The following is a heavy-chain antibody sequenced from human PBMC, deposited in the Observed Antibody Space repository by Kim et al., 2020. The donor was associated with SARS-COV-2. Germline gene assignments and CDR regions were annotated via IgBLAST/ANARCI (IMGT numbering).Heavy chain of an antibody. Sequence: GGSLRLSCAASGFTFGNYNFNWVRQAPGKGLEWISFISSRSTAIYYAGSVKGRFTVSRDNAKNLLSLQMNSLRGEDTAVYFCARDMADTEYSSSWY. J-gene: IGHJ2*01. D-gene: IGHD6-6*01. V-gene: IGHV3-48*01. CDR2: ISSRSTAI. CDR3: ARDMADTEYSSSWY. CDR1: GFTFGNYN.